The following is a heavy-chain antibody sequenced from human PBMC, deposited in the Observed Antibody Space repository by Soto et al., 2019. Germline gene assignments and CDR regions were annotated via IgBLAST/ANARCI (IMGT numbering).Heavy chain of an antibody. CDR1: GFIFSTSGSAFSRYA. Sequence: GGSLRLSCASSGFIFSTSGSAFSRYAMTWVRQTPGKALEWVSSISGSGVRTYYSDSVRGRFTISRDNSKDRLYLEMNSVRAEDTAVYYCATPAYDYWGQGTLVTVSS. J-gene: IGHJ4*02. CDR2: ISGSGVRT. CDR3: ATPAYDY. D-gene: IGHD3-16*01. V-gene: IGHV3-23*01.